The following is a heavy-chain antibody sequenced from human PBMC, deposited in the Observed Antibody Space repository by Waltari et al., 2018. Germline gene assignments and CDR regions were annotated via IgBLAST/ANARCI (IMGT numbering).Heavy chain of an antibody. J-gene: IGHJ4*02. Sequence: VQLLQSGGGLVQPGGSLRLPCAASGFSVRDSFIHWVRQAPGKGLEWVAVIWYDGSNKYYADSVKGRFTISRDNSKNTLYLQMNSLRAEDTAVYYCAREGRRYYFDYWGQGTLVTVSS. CDR2: IWYDGSNK. V-gene: IGHV3-33*08. CDR3: AREGRRYYFDY. CDR1: GFSVRDSF.